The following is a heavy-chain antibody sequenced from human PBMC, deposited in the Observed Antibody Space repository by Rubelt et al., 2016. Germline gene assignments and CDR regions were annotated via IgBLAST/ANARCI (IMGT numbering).Heavy chain of an antibody. V-gene: IGHV4-31*02. D-gene: IGHD1-26*01. Sequence: EWIGYIYYSGSTYYNPSLKSRVTISVDTSKNQFSLKLSSVTAADTAVYYCARDSGSYYEHYFDYWGQGTLVTVSS. CDR3: ARDSGSYYEHYFDY. CDR2: IYYSGST. J-gene: IGHJ4*02.